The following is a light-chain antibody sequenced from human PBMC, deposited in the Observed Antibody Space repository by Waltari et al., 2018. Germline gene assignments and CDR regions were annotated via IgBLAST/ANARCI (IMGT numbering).Light chain of an antibody. V-gene: IGLV1-47*01. CDR2: RSY. J-gene: IGLJ3*02. CDR3: ATWDDSLNAWV. Sequence: QSVLTQSPSASGTPGQRVTISCSGSSSNIGAHYVYWYQQFPGTAPRLLIYRSYQRPSWVPDRFSCSKSGTSASLAISGLRSEDEADYYCATWDDSLNAWVFGGGTRLTAL. CDR1: SSNIGAHY.